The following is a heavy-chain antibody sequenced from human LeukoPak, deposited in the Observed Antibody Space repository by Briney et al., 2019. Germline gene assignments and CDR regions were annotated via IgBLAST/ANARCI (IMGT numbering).Heavy chain of an antibody. D-gene: IGHD3-9*01. CDR2: INHSGSA. V-gene: IGHV4-34*01. CDR1: GGSFSGYY. Sequence: SETLSPTCAVYGGSFSGYYWSWIRQPPGKGLEWIGEINHSGSASYNPSLKSRVTISVDTSKNQFSLKLSSVTAADTAVYYCARERYDRRFDYWGQGTLVTVSS. J-gene: IGHJ4*02. CDR3: ARERYDRRFDY.